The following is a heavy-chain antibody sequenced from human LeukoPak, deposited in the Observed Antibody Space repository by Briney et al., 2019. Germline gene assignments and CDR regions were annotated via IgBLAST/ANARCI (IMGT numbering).Heavy chain of an antibody. D-gene: IGHD6-13*01. J-gene: IGHJ4*03. CDR3: AKGALAAAGSGFEY. CDR1: GFTFSAYS. V-gene: IGHV3-21*04. Sequence: PGGSLRLSCAASGFTFSAYSINWVRQAPGRGLEWVSSISSSGTYIYYADSVKGRFTISRDNAKNSLSPQMNSLRADDTALYYCAKGALAAAGSGFEYWGQGTLVTVFS. CDR2: ISSSGTYI.